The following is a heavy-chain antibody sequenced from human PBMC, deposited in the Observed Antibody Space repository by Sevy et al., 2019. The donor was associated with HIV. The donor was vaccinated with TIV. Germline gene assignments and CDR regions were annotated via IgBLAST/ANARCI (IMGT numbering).Heavy chain of an antibody. J-gene: IGHJ6*02. CDR2: IKQDGSEK. V-gene: IGHV3-7*01. Sequence: GGSLRLSCAASGFTFSSYWMSWVRQAPGKGLEWVANIKQDGSEKYYVDSVKGRFTISRDNAKNSLYLQMNSLRAEDTAVYYCARDSGYDTLGDYYYYYGMDVWGQGTTVTVSS. CDR3: ARDSGYDTLGDYYYYYGMDV. D-gene: IGHD5-12*01. CDR1: GFTFSSYW.